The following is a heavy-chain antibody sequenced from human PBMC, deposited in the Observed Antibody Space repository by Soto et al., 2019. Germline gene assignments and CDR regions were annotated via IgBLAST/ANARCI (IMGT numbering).Heavy chain of an antibody. CDR1: GGSISSGGYY. CDR3: ARVIAAAGPFDY. J-gene: IGHJ4*02. V-gene: IGHV4-31*03. CDR2: IYYSGST. Sequence: PSETLSLTCTVSGGSISSGGYYWSWIRQHPGKGLEWIGYIYYSGSTYYNPSLKSRVTISVDTSKNQFSLKLRSVTAADTAVYYCARVIAAAGPFDYWGQGTLVTVS. D-gene: IGHD6-13*01.